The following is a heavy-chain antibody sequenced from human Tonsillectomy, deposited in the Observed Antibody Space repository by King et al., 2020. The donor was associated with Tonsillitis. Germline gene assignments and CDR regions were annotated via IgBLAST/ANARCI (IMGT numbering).Heavy chain of an antibody. Sequence: QLQESGPGLVKPSETLSLTCTVSGGSISGYYWSWIRQPPGKGLEWIGNILYRGGTHFNPSLKSRVTISVDTSKNQFSLMLSSVTAADTAVYYCAGDRRDGFTDFYNWGQGTLVTVSS. CDR2: ILYRGGT. J-gene: IGHJ4*02. D-gene: IGHD5-24*01. CDR3: AGDRRDGFTDFYN. V-gene: IGHV4-59*01. CDR1: GGSISGYY.